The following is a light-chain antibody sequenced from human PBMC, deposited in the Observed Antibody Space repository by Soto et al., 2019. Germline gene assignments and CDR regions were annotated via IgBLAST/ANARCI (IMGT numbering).Light chain of an antibody. Sequence: DIQMTQSPSSLSASVGDRVTITCRASQGIANYLAWYQQKPGKVPKLLIYAASTLEPGVPSRFSGSGFGTDITLSNSSLQTEDFATYYCQKYNGAPFTFGLGTKVDIK. CDR2: AAS. V-gene: IGKV1-27*01. CDR3: QKYNGAPFT. CDR1: QGIANY. J-gene: IGKJ3*01.